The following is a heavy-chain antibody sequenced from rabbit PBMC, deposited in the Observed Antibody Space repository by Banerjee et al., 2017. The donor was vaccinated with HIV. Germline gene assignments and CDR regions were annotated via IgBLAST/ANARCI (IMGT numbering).Heavy chain of an antibody. CDR1: GFSFSSSYW. J-gene: IGHJ6*01. Sequence: QSLEESGGDLVKPGASLTLTCTASGFSFSSSYWICWVRQAPGKGLEWIACIYAGSGSTYYASWAKGRFTISKTSSTTVTLQMTSLTAADTATYFCAGSFGYAAYDWDLWGPGTLVTVS. CDR2: IYAGSGST. D-gene: IGHD6-1*01. V-gene: IGHV1S40*01. CDR3: AGSFGYAAYDWDL.